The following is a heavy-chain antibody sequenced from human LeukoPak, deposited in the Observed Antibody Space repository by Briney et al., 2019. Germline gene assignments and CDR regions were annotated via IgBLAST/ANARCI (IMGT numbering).Heavy chain of an antibody. CDR3: ARGMVRGVIFYYFDY. V-gene: IGHV1-18*01. CDR1: GYTFTSYG. D-gene: IGHD3-10*01. Sequence: ASVKVSCKASGYTFTSYGISWVRQAPGQGLEWMGWISAYNGDTNYAQKLQGRVTMTTDTSTSTAYMELRSLRSDDTAVYYCARGMVRGVIFYYFDYWGQGTLVTVSS. CDR2: ISAYNGDT. J-gene: IGHJ4*02.